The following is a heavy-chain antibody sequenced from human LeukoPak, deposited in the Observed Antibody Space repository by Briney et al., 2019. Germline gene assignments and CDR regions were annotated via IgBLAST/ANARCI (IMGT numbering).Heavy chain of an antibody. J-gene: IGHJ4*02. Sequence: PGRSLRLSCAASGFTFSSYVMHWVRQAPGKGLEWVAIISYDGSNEYYADSVKGRFTISRDNSKNTLYLQMNSLRAADTAVYFCARSFAYWGQGTLVTVSS. V-gene: IGHV3-30*04. CDR3: ARSFAY. CDR2: ISYDGSNE. CDR1: GFTFSSYV.